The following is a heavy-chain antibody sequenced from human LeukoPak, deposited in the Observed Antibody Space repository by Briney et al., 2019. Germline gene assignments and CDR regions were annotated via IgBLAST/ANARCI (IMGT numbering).Heavy chain of an antibody. CDR3: AREVVDTSNTGWYFDL. J-gene: IGHJ2*01. V-gene: IGHV4-59*11. D-gene: IGHD5-18*01. CDR2: IYYSGST. Sequence: SETLSLTCTVSGGSISSHYWSWIRQPPGKGLEWIGYIYYSGSTNYNPSLKSRVTISVDTSKNQFSLKLSSVTAADTAVYYCAREVVDTSNTGWYFDLWGRGTLVTVSS. CDR1: GGSISSHY.